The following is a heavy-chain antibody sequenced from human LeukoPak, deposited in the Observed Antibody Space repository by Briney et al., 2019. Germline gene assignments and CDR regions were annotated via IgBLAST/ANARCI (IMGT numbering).Heavy chain of an antibody. CDR1: GFTFSTYG. V-gene: IGHV3-33*01. D-gene: IGHD2-2*01. CDR3: GRASYCSSARCHVGAAYYYGMDV. Sequence: PGRSLRLSCAASGFTFSTYGMHWVRQAPGKGLEWVAIIWYDGNNKYYADSVKGRFTISRDNSKNTLYLQMNSLRAEDTAMYYCGRASYCSSARCHVGAAYYYGMDVWGQGTTVTVSS. CDR2: IWYDGNNK. J-gene: IGHJ6*02.